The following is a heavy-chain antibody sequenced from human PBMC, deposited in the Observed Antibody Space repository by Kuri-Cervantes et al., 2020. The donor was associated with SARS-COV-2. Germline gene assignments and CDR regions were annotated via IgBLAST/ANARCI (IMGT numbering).Heavy chain of an antibody. Sequence: GESLKISCAASGFTFSSYAMHWVRQASGKGLEWVGRIRSKANSYATAYAASVKGRFTISRDDSKNTAYLQMNSLKTEDTAVYYCTSRTMDVWGQGTTVTVSS. CDR2: IRSKANSYAT. CDR3: TSRTMDV. V-gene: IGHV3-73*01. CDR1: GFTFSSYA. J-gene: IGHJ6*02.